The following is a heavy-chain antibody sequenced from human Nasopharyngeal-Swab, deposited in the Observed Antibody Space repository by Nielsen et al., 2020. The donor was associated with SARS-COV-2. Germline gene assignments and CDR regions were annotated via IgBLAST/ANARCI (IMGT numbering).Heavy chain of an antibody. CDR2: IRSSSSYI. Sequence: GESLKISCAASGFTFSSYSMNWVRQAPGKGLEWVSSIRSSSSYIYYADSVKGRFTISRDNAKNSLYLQMNSLRAEDTAVYYCARVGAVMDYWGQGTLVTVSS. CDR1: GFTFSSYS. J-gene: IGHJ4*02. V-gene: IGHV3-21*01. D-gene: IGHD6-19*01. CDR3: ARVGAVMDY.